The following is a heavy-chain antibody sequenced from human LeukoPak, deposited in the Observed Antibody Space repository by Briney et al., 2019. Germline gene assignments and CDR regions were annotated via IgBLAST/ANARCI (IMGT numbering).Heavy chain of an antibody. J-gene: IGHJ4*02. V-gene: IGHV3-21*01. CDR1: GFTVSSYT. D-gene: IGHD3-9*01. CDR2: ISSSSSYI. CDR3: ARATTYDILTGYSDY. Sequence: GGSLRLSCAASGFTVSSYTMNWVRQAPGKGLEWDSSISSSSSYIYYADSVKGRFTISRDNAKKSLFLQMNSLRAEDTAVYYCARATTYDILTGYSDYWGQGTLVTVSS.